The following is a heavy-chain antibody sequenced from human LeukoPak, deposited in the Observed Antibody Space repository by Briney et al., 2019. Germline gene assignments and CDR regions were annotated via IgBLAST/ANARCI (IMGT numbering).Heavy chain of an antibody. V-gene: IGHV4-39*01. CDR2: IYYSGST. CDR1: GVSISSSSYY. D-gene: IGHD3-22*01. J-gene: IGHJ3*02. Sequence: KPSETLSLTCTVSGVSISSSSYYWGWIRQPPGKGLEWIGSIYYSGSTYYNPSLKSRVTISVDTSKNQFSLKLSSVTAADTAVYYCARQSGYYSVDAFDIWGQGTMVTVSS. CDR3: ARQSGYYSVDAFDI.